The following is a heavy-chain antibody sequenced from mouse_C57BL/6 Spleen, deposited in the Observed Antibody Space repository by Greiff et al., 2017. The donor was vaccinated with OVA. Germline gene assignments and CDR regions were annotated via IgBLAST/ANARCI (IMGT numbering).Heavy chain of an antibody. J-gene: IGHJ4*01. Sequence: EVQLVESGGGLVKPGGSLKLSCAASGFTFSSYAMSWVRQTPEKRLEWVATISDGGSYTYYPDNVKGRFTISRDNAKNNLYLAMSHMKSVDTALYYCARDRGQSYAMDEWGEETPHPLSS. CDR3: ARDRGQSYAMDE. CDR2: ISDGGSYT. V-gene: IGHV5-4*01. CDR1: GFTFSSYA.